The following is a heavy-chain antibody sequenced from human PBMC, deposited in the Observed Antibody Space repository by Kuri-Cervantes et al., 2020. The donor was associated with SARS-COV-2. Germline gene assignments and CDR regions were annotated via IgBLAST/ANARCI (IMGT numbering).Heavy chain of an antibody. J-gene: IGHJ4*02. Sequence: SETLSLTCTVSGGSISSSSYYWGWIRQPPGKGLEWIGSIYYSGSTYYNPSLKSRVTISVDTSKNQFSLKLSSVTAADTAVYYCARAPGITIFGVDDYFDYWGQGTLVTVSS. V-gene: IGHV4-39*01. CDR2: IYYSGST. D-gene: IGHD3-3*01. CDR1: GGSISSSSYY. CDR3: ARAPGITIFGVDDYFDY.